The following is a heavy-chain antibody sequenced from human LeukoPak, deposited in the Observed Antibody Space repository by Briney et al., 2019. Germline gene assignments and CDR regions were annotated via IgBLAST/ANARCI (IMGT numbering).Heavy chain of an antibody. J-gene: IGHJ4*02. D-gene: IGHD3-10*01. CDR3: TRDLVAYYYGSGSHHFDY. CDR2: IYHSGST. CDR1: GGSISSSNW. V-gene: IGHV4-4*02. Sequence: SETLSLTCAVSGGSISSSNWWSWVRQPPGKGLEWIGEIYHSGSTSYNPSLKSRVTISVDKSKNQFSLKLSSVTAADTAVYYCTRDLVAYYYGSGSHHFDYWGQGTLVTVSS.